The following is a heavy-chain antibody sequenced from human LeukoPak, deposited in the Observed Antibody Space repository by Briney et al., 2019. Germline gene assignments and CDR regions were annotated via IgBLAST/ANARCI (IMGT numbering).Heavy chain of an antibody. J-gene: IGHJ4*02. CDR2: ISTYNGDT. Sequence: ASVKVSCKASGYTFTSYYMHWARQAPGQGLEWMGWISTYNGDTNYAQKLQGRVTMTTDTSTSTAYMELRSLRSDDTAVYYCAREGLGELTLDYWGQGTLVTVSS. D-gene: IGHD3-16*01. V-gene: IGHV1-18*04. CDR3: AREGLGELTLDY. CDR1: GYTFTSYY.